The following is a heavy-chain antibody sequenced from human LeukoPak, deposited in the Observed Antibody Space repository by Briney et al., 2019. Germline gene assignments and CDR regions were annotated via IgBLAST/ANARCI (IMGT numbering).Heavy chain of an antibody. Sequence: GALRLSCAASGFTFSSYSMNWVRQAPGKGLEWASSISSSSSYIYYADSVKGRFTISRDNAKNSLYLQMNSLRAEDTAVYYCARLRYDAFDIWGQGTMVTVSS. J-gene: IGHJ3*02. V-gene: IGHV3-21*01. CDR3: ARLRYDAFDI. CDR1: GFTFSSYS. D-gene: IGHD4-17*01. CDR2: ISSSSSYI.